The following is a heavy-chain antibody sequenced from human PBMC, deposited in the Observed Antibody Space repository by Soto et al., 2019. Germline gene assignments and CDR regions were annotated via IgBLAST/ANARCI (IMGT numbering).Heavy chain of an antibody. CDR3: AKEMVASTVADFFDY. CDR1: GFTFSNYA. Sequence: EVQLLESGGGLVQPGGSLRLSCTASGFTFSNYAMTWVRQAPGKGLEWVSTITGSGGGTYYADTVKRRFNISRDKSKNTLYLQMPNLRADDTAVYYCAKEMVASTVADFFDYWGQGTLVTVSS. J-gene: IGHJ4*02. D-gene: IGHD6-19*01. CDR2: ITGSGGGT. V-gene: IGHV3-23*01.